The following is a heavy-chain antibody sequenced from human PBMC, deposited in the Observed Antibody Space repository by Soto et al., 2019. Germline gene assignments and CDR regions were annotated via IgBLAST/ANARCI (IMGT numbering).Heavy chain of an antibody. J-gene: IGHJ4*02. Sequence: VGSLRLSCAASGFTFSNYALSWVRQAPGKGLEWVSTISGSGGSTYYADSVKGLFTISRDKSKNTLYLQMDSLRVEDTAVYYCAKVTDGYWGQGTLVTVSS. CDR3: AKVTDGY. CDR1: GFTFSNYA. V-gene: IGHV3-23*01. CDR2: ISGSGGST.